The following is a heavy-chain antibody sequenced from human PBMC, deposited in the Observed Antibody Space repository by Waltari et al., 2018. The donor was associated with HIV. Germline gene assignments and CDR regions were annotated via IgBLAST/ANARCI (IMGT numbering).Heavy chain of an antibody. D-gene: IGHD4-17*01. V-gene: IGHV3-9*01. CDR2: ISWNSGSI. CDR1: GFTFDDYA. Sequence: EVQLVESGGGLVQPGRSLRLSCAASGFTFDDYAMHWVRQAPGKGLEWVSGISWNSGSIGYADSVKGRFTISRDNAKNSLYLQMNSLRAEDTALYYCAKDILAGTVTTYYFDYWGQGTLVTVSS. CDR3: AKDILAGTVTTYYFDY. J-gene: IGHJ4*02.